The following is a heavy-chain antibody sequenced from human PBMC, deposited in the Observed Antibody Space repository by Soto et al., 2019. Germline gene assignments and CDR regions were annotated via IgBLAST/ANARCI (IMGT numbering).Heavy chain of an antibody. CDR3: AAAKNWKFDH. J-gene: IGHJ1*01. CDR2: ISDDGSNK. CDR1: GFTFGSFV. V-gene: IGHV3-30*14. Sequence: QVYLVESGGGVVQPGGSLRLSCAASGFTFGSFVMYWVRQAPGKGLEWVAVISDDGSNKYYGDFVQGRFTVSRDNSKKTLTLQMNTLRPEDTAVYYCAAAKNWKFDHWGQGTLVTVTS. D-gene: IGHD1-1*01.